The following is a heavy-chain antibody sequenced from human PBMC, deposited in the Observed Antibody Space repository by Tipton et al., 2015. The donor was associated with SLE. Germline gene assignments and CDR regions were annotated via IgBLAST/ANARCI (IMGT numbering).Heavy chain of an antibody. CDR3: ARRGAGYSSSWTDAFDI. CDR2: INHSGST. Sequence: TLSLNCAVYGGSFSGYHWSWIRQPPGKGLEWIGEINHSGSTNYKPSLKSRFTISVDTSKNQFSLKLSSVTAADTAVYYCARRGAGYSSSWTDAFDIWGQGTMVTVSS. CDR1: GGSFSGYH. D-gene: IGHD6-13*01. V-gene: IGHV4-34*01. J-gene: IGHJ3*02.